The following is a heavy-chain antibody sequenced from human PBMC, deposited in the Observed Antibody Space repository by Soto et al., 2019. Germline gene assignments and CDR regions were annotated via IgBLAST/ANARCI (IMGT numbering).Heavy chain of an antibody. Sequence: ASVKVSCKASGYTFTGYYMHWVRQAPGQGLEWMGWINPNGGGTNYAQKFQGRVTMTRDTSISTAYMELSRLRSDDTAVYYCARAPNPYSSSSGWFDPWGQGTLVTVSS. CDR3: ARAPNPYSSSSGWFDP. CDR1: GYTFTGYY. V-gene: IGHV1-2*02. CDR2: INPNGGGT. D-gene: IGHD6-6*01. J-gene: IGHJ5*02.